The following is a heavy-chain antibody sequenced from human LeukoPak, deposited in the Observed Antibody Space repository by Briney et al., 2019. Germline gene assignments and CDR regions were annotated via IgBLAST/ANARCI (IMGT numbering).Heavy chain of an antibody. J-gene: IGHJ3*02. CDR1: GFTFSSYW. V-gene: IGHV3-7*03. CDR3: ARDISHDAFDI. CDR2: IKQDGSEK. Sequence: GGSLRLSCAASGFTFSSYWMSWVRQAPGKGLEWVANIKQDGSEKYYVDSVKGRFTISRDNTKNSLYLQMNSLRAEDTAVYYCARDISHDAFDIWGQGTMVTVSS. D-gene: IGHD2/OR15-2a*01.